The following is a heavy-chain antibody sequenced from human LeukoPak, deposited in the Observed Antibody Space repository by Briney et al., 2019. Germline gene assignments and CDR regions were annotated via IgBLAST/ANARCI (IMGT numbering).Heavy chain of an antibody. Sequence: SETLSLTCTVSGGSISSYYSGWARQPPGKGLEWVGQIYYRGTPNYNPSLRGRVTISIDTSKNQLSLKLNSVTAADTAIYYCAAESERWLLRSWGQGTLVTVSS. J-gene: IGHJ4*02. CDR2: IYYRGTP. V-gene: IGHV4-59*03. D-gene: IGHD6-19*01. CDR3: AAESERWLLRS. CDR1: GGSISSYY.